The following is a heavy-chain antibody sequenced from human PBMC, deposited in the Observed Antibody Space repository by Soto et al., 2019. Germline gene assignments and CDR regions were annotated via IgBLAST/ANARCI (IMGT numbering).Heavy chain of an antibody. V-gene: IGHV5-51*01. CDR1: GYRFTSYW. Sequence: GESMKISCADAGYRFTSYWIAWVRQMPGKVLEWMGIVYVDDSDTKYSPSFEGQVPISADKSLNSAYLQWTSLRASDTAMYYCARVRILSGLFRSFDYWGQGXQVT. J-gene: IGHJ4*02. CDR2: VYVDDSDT. CDR3: ARVRILSGLFRSFDY. D-gene: IGHD3-10*01.